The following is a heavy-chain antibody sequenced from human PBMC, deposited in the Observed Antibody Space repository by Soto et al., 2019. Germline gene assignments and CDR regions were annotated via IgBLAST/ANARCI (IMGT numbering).Heavy chain of an antibody. V-gene: IGHV1-69*13. J-gene: IGHJ4*02. CDR3: ARSIFGVVINGPDPKAPYYFDY. Sequence: SVKVSCKASGGTFSSYAISWVRQAPGQGLEWMGGIIPIFGTANYAQKFQGRVTITADESTSTAYMELSSLRSEDTAVYYCARSIFGVVINGPDPKAPYYFDYWGQGTLVTVSS. CDR1: GGTFSSYA. D-gene: IGHD3-3*02. CDR2: IIPIFGTA.